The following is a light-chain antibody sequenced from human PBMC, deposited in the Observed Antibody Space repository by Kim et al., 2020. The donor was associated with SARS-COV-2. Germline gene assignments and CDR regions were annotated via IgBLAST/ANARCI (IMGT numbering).Light chain of an antibody. V-gene: IGKV3-20*01. J-gene: IGKJ4*01. CDR1: QSVSSSY. CDR3: HQYGSSPLT. Sequence: EIVLTQSPGTLSLSPGERATLSCRASQSVSSSYLAWYQQRLGQAPRLLIYGASSRATGIPDRFSGSGSGTDFTLAISRLEPEDFAVYYCHQYGSSPLTFGEGTKVDIK. CDR2: GAS.